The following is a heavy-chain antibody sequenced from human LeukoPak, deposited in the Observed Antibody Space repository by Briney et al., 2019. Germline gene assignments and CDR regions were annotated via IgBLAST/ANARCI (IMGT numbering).Heavy chain of an antibody. J-gene: IGHJ3*02. CDR1: GGSISSGSYY. CDR2: IYTSGST. CDR3: ARAPYYDSLGYAFDI. V-gene: IGHV4-61*02. Sequence: SQTLSLTCTVSGGSISSGSYYWSWIRQPAGKGREWIGRIYTSGSTNYNPSLKNRVTISVDTSKNQFSLKLSSVTAADTAVYYCARAPYYDSLGYAFDIWGQGTMVTVSS. D-gene: IGHD3-3*01.